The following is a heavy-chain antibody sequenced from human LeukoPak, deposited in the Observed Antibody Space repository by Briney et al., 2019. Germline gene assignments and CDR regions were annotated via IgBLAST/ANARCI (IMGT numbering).Heavy chain of an antibody. J-gene: IGHJ4*02. V-gene: IGHV4-34*01. CDR1: GGSFSGYY. CDR2: INHSGST. D-gene: IGHD3-9*01. Sequence: SETLSLTCAVFGGSFSGYYWSGIRQPPGKGLEWIGEINHSGSTNYNPSLKSRVTISVDTSKNQFSLKLSSVTAADTAVYYCTRGDWAPRFFYWGQGTLVTVSS. CDR3: TRGDWAPRFFY.